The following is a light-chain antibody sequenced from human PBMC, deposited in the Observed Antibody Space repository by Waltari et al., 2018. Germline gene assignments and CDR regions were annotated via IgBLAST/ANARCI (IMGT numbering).Light chain of an antibody. CDR1: KTVRTTY. V-gene: IGKV3-20*01. CDR3: QQDDISPLT. CDR2: GAS. J-gene: IGKJ4*01. Sequence: EIVLTQSPGTLSLSPGERATLSCRASKTVRTTYLAWYQQKPGQAPTLLIYGASSRATGIPDRFSGSGSVTDFSLTISSLEPEDFAVYYCQQDDISPLTFGGGTKVEIK.